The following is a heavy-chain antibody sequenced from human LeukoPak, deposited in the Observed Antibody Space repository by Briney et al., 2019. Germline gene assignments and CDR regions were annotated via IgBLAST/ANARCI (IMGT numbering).Heavy chain of an antibody. J-gene: IGHJ6*03. CDR2: IYYSGST. CDR3: ARTTMVRGNYYMDV. Sequence: SETLSLTCTVSGGSISSYYWSWIRQPPGKGLEWIGYIYYSGSTNYNPSLKSRVTISVDTSKNQFSLKLSSVTAADTAVYYCARTTMVRGNYYMDVWGKGTTVTVSS. D-gene: IGHD3-10*01. V-gene: IGHV4-59*01. CDR1: GGSISSYY.